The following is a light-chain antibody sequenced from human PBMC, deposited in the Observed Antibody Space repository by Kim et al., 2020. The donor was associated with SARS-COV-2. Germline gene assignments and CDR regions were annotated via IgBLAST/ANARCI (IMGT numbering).Light chain of an antibody. Sequence: EIVLTQSPATLSLSPGERATLSCRASQSVSSYLAWYQQKPGQALRLLIFDASNRATGIPAGFSGSGSGTDFTLTISSLEPEDFAVYYCQQRSNWPRTTFGQGTRLEIK. CDR2: DAS. CDR3: QQRSNWPRTT. CDR1: QSVSSY. J-gene: IGKJ5*01. V-gene: IGKV3-11*01.